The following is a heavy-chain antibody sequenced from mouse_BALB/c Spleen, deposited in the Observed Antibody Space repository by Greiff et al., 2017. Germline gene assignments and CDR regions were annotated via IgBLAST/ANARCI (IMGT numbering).Heavy chain of an antibody. V-gene: IGHV14-4*02. D-gene: IGHD1-1*01. CDR2: IDPENGDT. Sequence: VQLQQSGAELVRSGASVKLSCTASGFNIKDYYMHWVKQRPEQGLEWIGWIDPENGDTEYAPKFQGKATMTADTSSNTAYLQLSSLTSEDTAVYYCNGLRECDYWGQGTTLTVSS. CDR1: GFNIKDYY. J-gene: IGHJ2*01. CDR3: NGLRECDY.